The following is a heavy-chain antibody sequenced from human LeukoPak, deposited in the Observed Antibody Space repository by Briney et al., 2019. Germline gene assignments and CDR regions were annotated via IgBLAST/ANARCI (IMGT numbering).Heavy chain of an antibody. D-gene: IGHD6-13*01. CDR3: ARADRWSLIHAFDI. J-gene: IGHJ3*02. Sequence: ASVKVSCKASGYTFTSYGISWVRQAPGQGLEWMGWISAYNDNTNYAQKLQGRVTMTTDTSTSTAYMELRSLRSDDTAVYYCARADRWSLIHAFDIWGQGTMATVSS. CDR1: GYTFTSYG. V-gene: IGHV1-18*01. CDR2: ISAYNDNT.